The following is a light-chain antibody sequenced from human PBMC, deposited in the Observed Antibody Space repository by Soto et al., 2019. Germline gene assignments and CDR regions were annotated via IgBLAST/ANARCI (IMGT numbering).Light chain of an antibody. CDR1: SSNIGSNT. V-gene: IGLV1-44*01. Sequence: QSVLTQPPSASRTPGQRVSISCSGSSSNIGSNTVNWYQQLPGTAPKLLISDDNRRPSGVPDRFSASKSGTSVSLAISGLQSEDEAAYYCAAWDDSLNGWVFGGGTKVTVL. CDR2: DDN. CDR3: AAWDDSLNGWV. J-gene: IGLJ3*02.